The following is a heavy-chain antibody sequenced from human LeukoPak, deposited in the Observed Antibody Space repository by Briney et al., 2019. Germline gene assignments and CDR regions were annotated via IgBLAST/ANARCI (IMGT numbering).Heavy chain of an antibody. CDR1: GGSIRSSYYY. Sequence: SETLSLTCTVSGGSIRSSYYYWGWIRQPPGKGLEWIGGIYDSGSTYYNPSLKSRVTISVDTSKNQFSLKLNSVTAADTAVYYCARWDDRGKYFDYWGQGTLVTVSS. V-gene: IGHV4-39*01. CDR3: ARWDDRGKYFDY. J-gene: IGHJ4*02. CDR2: IYDSGST. D-gene: IGHD3-22*01.